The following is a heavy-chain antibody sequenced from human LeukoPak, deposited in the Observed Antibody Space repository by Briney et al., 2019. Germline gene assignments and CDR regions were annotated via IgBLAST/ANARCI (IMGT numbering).Heavy chain of an antibody. D-gene: IGHD3-22*01. CDR3: ARSSGYYRIDY. CDR2: INHSGST. J-gene: IGHJ4*02. V-gene: IGHV4-34*01. CDR1: GGSFSGYY. Sequence: SETLSLTCAVYGGSFSGYYWSWIRQPPGKGLEWIGEINHSGSTNYNPSLKSRATISVDTSKNQFSLKLSSVTAADTAVYYCARSSGYYRIDYWGQGTLVTVSS.